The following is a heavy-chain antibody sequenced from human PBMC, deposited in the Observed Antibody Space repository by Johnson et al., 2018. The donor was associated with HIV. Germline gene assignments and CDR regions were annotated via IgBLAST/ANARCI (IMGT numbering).Heavy chain of an antibody. J-gene: IGHJ3*02. CDR3: TTDPWGSDAFDI. Sequence: MMLVESGGGVVRPGGSLGLSCAASGFTFDYYGMSWVRQAPGKGLEWVGRIKSNTAGGTTDYAAPVKGRFTISRDDSKNTLYLQMNSLKTEDTAVYYCTTDPWGSDAFDIWGQGTMVTVSS. CDR1: GFTFDYYG. V-gene: IGHV3-15*01. D-gene: IGHD7-27*01. CDR2: IKSNTAGGTT.